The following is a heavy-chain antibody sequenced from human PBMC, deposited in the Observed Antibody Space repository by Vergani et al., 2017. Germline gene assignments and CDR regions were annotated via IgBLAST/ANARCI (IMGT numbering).Heavy chain of an antibody. CDR2: INTNTGNP. D-gene: IGHD6-13*01. Sequence: QVQLVQSGSELKKPGASVKVSCKASGYTFTSYAMNWVRQAPGQGLEWMGWINTNTGNPTYAQGFTGRFVFSLDTSVSTAYLQVSSLKAEETAVYYCARVTTALRTAAGTSRPYYYYGMDVWGQGTTVTVSS. CDR1: GYTFTSYA. J-gene: IGHJ6*02. V-gene: IGHV7-4-1*02. CDR3: ARVTTALRTAAGTSRPYYYYGMDV.